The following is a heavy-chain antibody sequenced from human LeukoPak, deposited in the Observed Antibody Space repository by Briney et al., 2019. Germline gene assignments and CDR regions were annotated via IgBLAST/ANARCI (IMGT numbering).Heavy chain of an antibody. J-gene: IGHJ3*02. V-gene: IGHV4-39*01. CDR3: ASLPLRFLEWLYAFDI. D-gene: IGHD3-3*01. CDR2: IYYSGST. Sequence: SETLSLTCTVSGGSLSSSSYYWGWIRQPPGKGLEWIGSIYYSGSTYYNPSLKSRVTISVDTSKNQFSLKLSSVTAADTAVYYCASLPLRFLEWLYAFDIWGQGTMVTVSS. CDR1: GGSLSSSSYY.